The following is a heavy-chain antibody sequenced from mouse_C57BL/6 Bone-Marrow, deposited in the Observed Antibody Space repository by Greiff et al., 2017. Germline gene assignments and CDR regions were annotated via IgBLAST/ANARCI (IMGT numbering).Heavy chain of an antibody. CDR1: GFTFSDYY. V-gene: IGHV5-12*01. D-gene: IGHD1-1*01. J-gene: IGHJ3*01. Sequence: DVKLVESGGGLVQPGGSLKLSCAASGFTFSDYYMYWVRQTPEKRLEWVAYISNGGGSTYYPDTVKGRFTISRDNAKNTLYLQMSRLKSEDTAMYYCARRDYYGSFAYWGQGTLVTVSA. CDR3: ARRDYYGSFAY. CDR2: ISNGGGST.